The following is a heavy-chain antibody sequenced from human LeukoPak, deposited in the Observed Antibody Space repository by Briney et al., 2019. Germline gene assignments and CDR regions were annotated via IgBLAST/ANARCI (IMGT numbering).Heavy chain of an antibody. V-gene: IGHV1-46*01. Sequence: ASVKVSFKASGYTFTSYYMHWVRQPPGQGLEWMGIINLSGGSTSYAQKFQGRVTMTRDTSTSTVYMELSSLRSEDTAVYYCARSLDFGSGWTPYFDYWGQGTLVTVSS. CDR3: ARSLDFGSGWTPYFDY. D-gene: IGHD6-19*01. J-gene: IGHJ4*02. CDR1: GYTFTSYY. CDR2: INLSGGST.